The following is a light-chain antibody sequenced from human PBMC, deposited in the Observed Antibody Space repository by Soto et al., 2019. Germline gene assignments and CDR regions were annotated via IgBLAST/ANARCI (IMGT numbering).Light chain of an antibody. CDR3: SSYTVSSTQV. CDR2: DVS. J-gene: IGLJ1*01. Sequence: QSALTQPASVSGSPGQSITISCTGTSSDVGGYIYVSWYQQHPGKAPKLMIYDVSNRPSGVSNRFSGSKSGNTASLTISGLQAEDEADYYCSSYTVSSTQVFGTGTKVTVL. CDR1: SSDVGGYIY. V-gene: IGLV2-14*01.